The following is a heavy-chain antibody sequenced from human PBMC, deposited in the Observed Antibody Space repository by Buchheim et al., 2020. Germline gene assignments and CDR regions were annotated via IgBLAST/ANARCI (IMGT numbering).Heavy chain of an antibody. D-gene: IGHD2-2*01. CDR3: ARSIIVVVPTAYDY. CDR2: INPGNGNT. CDR1: GYTFSSYV. Sequence: QVQLVQSGAEVKKPGASVKVSCKASGYTFSSYVMHWVRQAPGQRLEWMGWINPGNGNTKYSQKLKGRVTITRDTSASTAYMELRSLRSEDTAVYYCARSIIVVVPTAYDYWGQGTL. V-gene: IGHV1-3*01. J-gene: IGHJ4*02.